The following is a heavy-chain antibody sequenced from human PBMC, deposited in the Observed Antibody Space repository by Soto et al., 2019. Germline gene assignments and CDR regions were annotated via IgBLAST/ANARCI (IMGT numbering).Heavy chain of an antibody. CDR3: ARVGTTGWFDP. Sequence: QVHLVQSGAEVKKPGASVKVSCKASGYSFTDYYMHWVRQAPGQGLEWMGWINTKTGGTNYAQRVQGRVTMTGATSINTAYMELSRLRSDDTAVYNCARVGTTGWFDPWGQGTVVTVSS. CDR2: INTKTGGT. D-gene: IGHD1-1*01. V-gene: IGHV1-2*02. J-gene: IGHJ5*02. CDR1: GYSFTDYY.